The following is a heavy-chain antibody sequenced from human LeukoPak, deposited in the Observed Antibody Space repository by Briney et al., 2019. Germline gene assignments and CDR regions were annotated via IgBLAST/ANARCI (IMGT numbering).Heavy chain of an antibody. CDR2: IYYSGST. Sequence: SETLSLTCTVSGGSISSYYWSWIRQPPGKGLEWIGYIYYSGSTNYNPSLKSRVTISVDTSKKQFSLNLTSVTAADTAVYYCARDGAFRQPDRIFDNWGQGTLVTVSS. V-gene: IGHV4-59*12. D-gene: IGHD1-14*01. J-gene: IGHJ4*02. CDR1: GGSISSYY. CDR3: ARDGAFRQPDRIFDN.